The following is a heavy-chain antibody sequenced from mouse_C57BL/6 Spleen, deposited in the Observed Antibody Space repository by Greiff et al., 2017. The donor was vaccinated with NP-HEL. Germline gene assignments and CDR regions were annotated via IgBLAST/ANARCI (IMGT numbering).Heavy chain of an antibody. CDR3: ARDGSITWYFDV. CDR1: GFTFSSYA. D-gene: IGHD1-1*01. V-gene: IGHV5-4*01. Sequence: EVNVVESGGGLVKPGGSLKLSCAASGFTFSSYAMSWVRQTPEKRLEWVATISDGGSYTYYPDNVKGRFTISRDNAKNNLYLQMSHLKSEDTAMYYCARDGSITWYFDVWGTGTTVTVSS. CDR2: ISDGGSYT. J-gene: IGHJ1*03.